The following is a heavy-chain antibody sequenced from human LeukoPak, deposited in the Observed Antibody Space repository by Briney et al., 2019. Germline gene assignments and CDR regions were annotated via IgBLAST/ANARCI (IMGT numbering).Heavy chain of an antibody. CDR2: IYYSGST. D-gene: IGHD1-1*01. CDR1: GGSISIGGYY. CDR3: ARDLGDGIDY. Sequence: SQTLSLTCTVSGGSISIGGYYWSWIRQHPGKGLEWIGYIYYSGSTYYNPSLKSRVTISVDTSKNQFSLKLSSVTAADTAVYYCARDLGDGIDYWGQGTLVTVSS. J-gene: IGHJ4*02. V-gene: IGHV4-31*03.